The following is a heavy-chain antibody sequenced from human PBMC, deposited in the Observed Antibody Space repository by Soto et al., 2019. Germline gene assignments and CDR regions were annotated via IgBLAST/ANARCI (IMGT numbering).Heavy chain of an antibody. CDR2: TYYRSKWFY. CDR1: GGSFSSNVAC. V-gene: IGHV6-1*01. CDR3: VRVSCSGGTCLDGMDV. D-gene: IGHD2-15*01. J-gene: IGHJ6*02. Sequence: SQPLSRTFRISGGSFSSNVACWNCIRQSPSRGLEWLGRTYYRSKWFYDYAPSVESRMSITPDTSRNQFSLQLTSVSPEDTAVYYCVRVSCSGGTCLDGMDVWGQGTTVTVSS.